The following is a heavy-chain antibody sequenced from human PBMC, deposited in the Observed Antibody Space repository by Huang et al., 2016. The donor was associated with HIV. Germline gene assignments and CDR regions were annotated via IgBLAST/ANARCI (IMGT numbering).Heavy chain of an antibody. Sequence: EVQLVESGGGLVQPGGSLRLSCAVSGLIFNAHWMSWVRQAPGKGLEWLANIKEDGTENDNVDSVKGRVTIARDNAKNSLFLQMNSLRAEDTAVYYCAREQCIGGNCFRGRIFDYWGQGTLGTVSS. D-gene: IGHD2-15*01. CDR3: AREQCIGGNCFRGRIFDY. V-gene: IGHV3-7*03. J-gene: IGHJ4*02. CDR2: IKEDGTEN. CDR1: GLIFNAHW.